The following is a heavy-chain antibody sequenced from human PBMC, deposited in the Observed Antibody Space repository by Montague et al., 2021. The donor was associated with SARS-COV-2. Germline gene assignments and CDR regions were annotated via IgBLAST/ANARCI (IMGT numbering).Heavy chain of an antibody. CDR2: IYYSGST. J-gene: IGHJ3*02. Sequence: SETLSLTCTVSGGSITSSSYYWGWIRQPPGKGLEWIGSIYYSGSTYYNPSLKSRVTISVDTSKNQFSLKLSSVTAADTAVYDCAMRGGALDAFDIWGQGTMVTVSS. CDR3: AMRGGALDAFDI. CDR1: GGSITSSSYY. V-gene: IGHV4-39*01. D-gene: IGHD4-17*01.